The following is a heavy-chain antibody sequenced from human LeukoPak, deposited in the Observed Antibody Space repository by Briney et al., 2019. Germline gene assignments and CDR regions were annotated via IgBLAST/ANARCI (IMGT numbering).Heavy chain of an antibody. D-gene: IGHD6-19*01. CDR3: AKDGVGSSGPFSY. CDR2: ITGSGSDT. CDR1: GLTFSTYA. J-gene: IGHJ4*02. Sequence: GGSLRLSCAASGLTFSTYAMGWVRQAPGKGLEWVSAITGSGSDTYYADSVKGRFTISRDNSKNTLYLQMNSLRAEDTALYYCAKDGVGSSGPFSYWGQGTLVTVSS. V-gene: IGHV3-23*01.